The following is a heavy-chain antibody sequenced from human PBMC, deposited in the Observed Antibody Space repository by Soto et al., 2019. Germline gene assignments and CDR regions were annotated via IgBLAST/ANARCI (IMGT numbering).Heavy chain of an antibody. CDR1: GFTFSSYA. CDR2: ISYDGSNK. CDR3: ARVSQQLGASFDY. D-gene: IGHD6-13*01. J-gene: IGHJ4*02. V-gene: IGHV3-30-3*01. Sequence: GGSLRLSCAASGFTFSSYAMHWVRQAPGKGLEWVAVISYDGSNKYYADSVKGRFTISRDNSKNTLYLQMNSLRAEDTAVYYCARVSQQLGASFDYWGQGTLVTVSS.